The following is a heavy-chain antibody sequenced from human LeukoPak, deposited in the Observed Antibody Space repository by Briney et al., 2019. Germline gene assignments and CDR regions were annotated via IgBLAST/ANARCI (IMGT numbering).Heavy chain of an antibody. CDR1: GDSIRSMSYS. CDR3: ARQAGGGNDAFDI. D-gene: IGHD1-14*01. J-gene: IGHJ3*02. V-gene: IGHV4-39*01. CDR2: VYSSGTT. Sequence: SETLFLTCKVSGDSIRSMSYSWGWIRQSPGKGLEWIATVYSSGTTYFNPSVKSRVTIFMDPSKNQFSLKLTSVTAADTAVYYCARQAGGGNDAFDIWGQGKMVTVFS.